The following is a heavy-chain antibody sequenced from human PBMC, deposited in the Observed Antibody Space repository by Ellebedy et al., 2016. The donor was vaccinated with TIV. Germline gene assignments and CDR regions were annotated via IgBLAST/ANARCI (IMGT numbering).Heavy chain of an antibody. CDR3: ARTFYGGNSALDY. V-gene: IGHV3-30*03. J-gene: IGHJ4*02. Sequence: LSLTCAASGFTFSSYWMNWVRQAPGKGLEWVAVISYNGSKKNYADFVKGRFTVSRDNSNDTLYLQMSSLRPEDTAVYYCARTFYGGNSALDYWGQGTLVTVSS. CDR1: GFTFSSYW. D-gene: IGHD4-23*01. CDR2: ISYNGSKK.